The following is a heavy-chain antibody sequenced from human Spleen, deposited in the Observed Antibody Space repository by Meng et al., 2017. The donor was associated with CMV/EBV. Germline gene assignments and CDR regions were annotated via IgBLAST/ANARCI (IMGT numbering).Heavy chain of an antibody. J-gene: IGHJ4*02. CDR2: ISGSGYST. Sequence: GESLKISCAASGFTFSSYAMSWVRQAPGKGLEWVSAISGSGYSTNFADSVKGRFTISRDNSKNTLYLQMNSLRADDTAVYYCAKDRVVEVAGHYFDYWGQGTRVTVSS. D-gene: IGHD6-19*01. CDR1: GFTFSSYA. CDR3: AKDRVVEVAGHYFDY. V-gene: IGHV3-23*01.